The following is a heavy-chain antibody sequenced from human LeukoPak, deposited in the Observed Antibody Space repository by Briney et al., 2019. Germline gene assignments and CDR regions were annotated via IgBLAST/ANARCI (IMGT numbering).Heavy chain of an antibody. Sequence: SVKVSCKASGGTFSSYAISWVRQAPGQGLEWMGGIIPIFGTANYAQKFQGRVTITTDESTSTAYMELSSLRSEDTAVYYCASLYCSSTSCSRAPTDYRGQGTLVTVSS. V-gene: IGHV1-69*05. CDR1: GGTFSSYA. D-gene: IGHD2-2*01. CDR2: IIPIFGTA. CDR3: ASLYCSSTSCSRAPTDY. J-gene: IGHJ4*02.